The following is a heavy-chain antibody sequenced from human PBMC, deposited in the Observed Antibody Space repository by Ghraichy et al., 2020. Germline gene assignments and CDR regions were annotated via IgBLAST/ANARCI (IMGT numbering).Heavy chain of an antibody. J-gene: IGHJ4*02. CDR2: VNSDGTTI. V-gene: IGHV3-74*01. CDR1: GFTISSYW. CDR3: ARAASGWWG. Sequence: GESLKISCAASGFTISSYWMHWVRQAPGKGPVWVSRVNSDGTTITYADSVKGRFTISRDIAKNTLYLQMNSLRAEDTAVYYCARAASGWWGWGQGTLVTVSS. D-gene: IGHD6-19*01.